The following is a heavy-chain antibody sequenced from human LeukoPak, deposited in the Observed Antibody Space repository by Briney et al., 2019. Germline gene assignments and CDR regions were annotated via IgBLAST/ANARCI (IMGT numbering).Heavy chain of an antibody. D-gene: IGHD3-9*01. Sequence: GESLKISCKGSGYSFTSYWIGWVRQMPGKGLEWMGIIYPGDSDTRYSPSFQGQVTISADKSISTAYLQWSSLKASGTAMYYCARLKSIPDWLLLAYFDYWGQGTLVTVSS. V-gene: IGHV5-51*01. J-gene: IGHJ4*02. CDR2: IYPGDSDT. CDR3: ARLKSIPDWLLLAYFDY. CDR1: GYSFTSYW.